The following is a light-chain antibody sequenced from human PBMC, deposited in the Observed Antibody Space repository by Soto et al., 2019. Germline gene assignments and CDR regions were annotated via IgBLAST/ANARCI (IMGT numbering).Light chain of an antibody. CDR2: EVN. CDR1: SGDLDGYDH. CDR3: SAYTTTSTLI. J-gene: IGLJ1*01. Sequence: QSALTQPASVSGSPGQSVTISCTGTSGDLDGYDHVSWYQQHPGTAPKLLLYEVNNRPSGVSNRFSGSKSGNTASLIISGLQTEDEADYYCSAYTTTSTLIFGTGTKVTVL. V-gene: IGLV2-14*01.